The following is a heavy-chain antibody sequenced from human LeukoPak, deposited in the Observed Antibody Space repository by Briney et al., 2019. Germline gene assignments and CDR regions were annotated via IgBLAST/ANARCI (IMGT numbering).Heavy chain of an antibody. J-gene: IGHJ3*02. CDR2: IYYSGST. CDR3: ARRSGPGAFDI. V-gene: IGHV4-59*01. CDR1: GGSISSYY. Sequence: SETLSLTCTVSGGSISSYYWSWIRQPPGKGLEWIGYIYYSGSTNYNPSLESRVTISVDTSKNQFSLKLSSVTAADTAVYYCARRSGPGAFDIWGQGTMVTVSS.